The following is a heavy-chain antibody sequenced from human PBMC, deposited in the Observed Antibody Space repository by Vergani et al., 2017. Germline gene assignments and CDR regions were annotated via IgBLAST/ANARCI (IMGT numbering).Heavy chain of an antibody. J-gene: IGHJ6*03. CDR2: IYSGGST. D-gene: IGHD2-2*01. Sequence: EVQLVESGGGLVQPGGSLRLSCAASGFTVSSNYMSWVRQAPGKGLEWVSVIYSGGSTYYADSVKGRFTISRHNSKNTLYLQMNSLRAEDTAVYYCARDRAVVGPARGHRGPPYYMDVWGKGTTVTVSS. V-gene: IGHV3-53*04. CDR1: GFTVSSNY. CDR3: ARDRAVVGPARGHRGPPYYMDV.